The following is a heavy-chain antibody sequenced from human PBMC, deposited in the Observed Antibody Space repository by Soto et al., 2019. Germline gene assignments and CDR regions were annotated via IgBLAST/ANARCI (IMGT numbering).Heavy chain of an antibody. Sequence: PGGSLRLSCAASVFTVSSNYMSWVRQAPGKGLEWVSVIYSGGRTYYADSVQGRFTISRDNSKNTLYLQMNSLGAEDTAIFYCAKAPVPDYTAYGSCVFELWGRGTLVTVSS. J-gene: IGHJ1*01. D-gene: IGHD4-4*01. V-gene: IGHV3-53*01. CDR3: AKAPVPDYTAYGSCVFEL. CDR2: IYSGGRT. CDR1: VFTVSSNY.